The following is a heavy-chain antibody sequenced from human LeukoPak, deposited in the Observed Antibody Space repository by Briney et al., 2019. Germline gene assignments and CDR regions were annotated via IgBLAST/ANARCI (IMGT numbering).Heavy chain of an antibody. CDR1: GASITNRNW. CDR2: IYDSGNS. Sequence: SGPTLVNPSGTMSLTCAISGASITNRNWWSWVRQPPGKGLEWIGEIYDSGNSNHNPSLKSRVTISMDKSKHQFSLRLNSVTAADTAVYYCTGGAYGSGSSFWLDPWGQGILATVSS. V-gene: IGHV4-4*02. J-gene: IGHJ5*02. CDR3: TGGAYGSGSSFWLDP. D-gene: IGHD3-10*01.